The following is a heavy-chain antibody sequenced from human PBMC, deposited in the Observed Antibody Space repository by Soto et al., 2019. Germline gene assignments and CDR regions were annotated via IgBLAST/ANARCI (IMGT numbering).Heavy chain of an antibody. J-gene: IGHJ4*02. V-gene: IGHV1-18*01. D-gene: IGHD4-17*01. Sequence: QVQLVQSGVEVEKPGASVKVSCKASGYTFTSYGISWVRQAPGQGLEWMGWISAYNGNTNYAQKFQGRVTMTTDTSTSTVYMEQRSLRYDDTSVYYCARDVPTVTTGGPDYWGPGALVTVSS. CDR1: GYTFTSYG. CDR2: ISAYNGNT. CDR3: ARDVPTVTTGGPDY.